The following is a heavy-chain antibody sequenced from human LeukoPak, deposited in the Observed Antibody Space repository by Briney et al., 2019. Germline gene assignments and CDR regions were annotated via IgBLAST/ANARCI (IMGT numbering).Heavy chain of an antibody. J-gene: IGHJ4*02. CDR1: GYSISSEYY. CDR2: FYHSGST. Sequence: SETLSLTCSVSGYSISSEYYWGWIRQPPGKGLEWIGSFYHSGSTYYNPSLKSRVTISVDTSKNQFSLKLRSVTVADTAVYYCARQDSSTTAGDYWGQGTLVTVSS. D-gene: IGHD1-1*01. V-gene: IGHV4-38-2*02. CDR3: ARQDSSTTAGDY.